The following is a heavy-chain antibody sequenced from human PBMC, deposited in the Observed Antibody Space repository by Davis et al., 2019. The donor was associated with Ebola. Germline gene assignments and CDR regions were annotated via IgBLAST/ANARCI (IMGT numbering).Heavy chain of an antibody. D-gene: IGHD6-13*01. V-gene: IGHV3-30*18. Sequence: GESLKISCVAFGFTFSDYSMNWVRQAPGKGLEWVAVISYDGRNKFYADSVKGRFTIYRDNSQNTLFLQMNSLRPEDTAVYYCAKDWCISSWLRGSDYFDHWGQGTLVTVSS. CDR2: ISYDGRNK. CDR3: AKDWCISSWLRGSDYFDH. J-gene: IGHJ1*01. CDR1: GFTFSDYS.